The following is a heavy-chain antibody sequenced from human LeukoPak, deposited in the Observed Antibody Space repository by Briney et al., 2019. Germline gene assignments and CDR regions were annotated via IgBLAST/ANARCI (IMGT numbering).Heavy chain of an antibody. CDR1: GYTFSSYA. CDR2: IIPIFDTG. Sequence: GASVKVSCKASGYTFSSYAISWVRQAPGQGLEWMGGIIPIFDTGNYAQKFQGRLTITADESTSTAYMELSSLRSEDTAVYYCARDKFSDAFDIWGQGTMVTVSS. CDR3: ARDKFSDAFDI. J-gene: IGHJ3*02. V-gene: IGHV1-69*13.